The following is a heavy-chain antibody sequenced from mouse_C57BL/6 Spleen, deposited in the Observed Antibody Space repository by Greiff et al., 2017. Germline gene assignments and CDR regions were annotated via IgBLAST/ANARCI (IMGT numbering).Heavy chain of an antibody. Sequence: VQLQQSVAELVRPGASVKLSCTASGFNIKNTYMHWVKQRPEQGLEWIGRIDPENGNTKYAPKFQGKATITADTSSNTAYLQISSLTSEDTAIYYCASPFITTVVSTDYYAMDYWGQGTSVTVSS. CDR1: GFNIKNTY. CDR3: ASPFITTVVSTDYYAMDY. J-gene: IGHJ4*01. D-gene: IGHD1-1*01. V-gene: IGHV14-3*01. CDR2: IDPENGNT.